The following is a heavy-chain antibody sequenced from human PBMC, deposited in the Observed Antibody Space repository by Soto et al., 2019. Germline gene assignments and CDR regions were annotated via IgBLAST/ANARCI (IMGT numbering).Heavy chain of an antibody. J-gene: IGHJ5*02. Sequence: QVQLVESGGGVVQPGRSLRLSCAASGFTFSSYGMHWVRQAPGKGLEWVAVIWYDGSNKYYADSVKGRFTISRDNSKITLYLQMNSLRAEDTAVYYCARDVGTTVTTGWFDPWGQGTLVTVSS. CDR2: IWYDGSNK. V-gene: IGHV3-33*01. D-gene: IGHD4-17*01. CDR1: GFTFSSYG. CDR3: ARDVGTTVTTGWFDP.